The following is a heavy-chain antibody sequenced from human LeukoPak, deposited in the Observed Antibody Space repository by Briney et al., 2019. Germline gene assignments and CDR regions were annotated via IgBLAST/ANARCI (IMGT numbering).Heavy chain of an antibody. CDR3: ARVYDETRWFDP. CDR1: GYTFTGYY. V-gene: IGHV1-2*02. D-gene: IGHD3-22*01. J-gene: IGHJ5*02. CDR2: INPNSGGT. Sequence: ASVKVSCKASGYTFTGYYMHWVRQAPGQGLEGMGWINPNSGGTNYAQKFQGRVTMTGDTSISTAYMELSRLRSDDTAVYYCARVYDETRWFDPWGQGTLVTVSS.